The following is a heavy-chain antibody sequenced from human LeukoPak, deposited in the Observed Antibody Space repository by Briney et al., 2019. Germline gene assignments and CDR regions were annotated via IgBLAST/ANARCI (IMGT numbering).Heavy chain of an antibody. Sequence: SETLSLTCTVSGDSISSSNYYWGWIRQPPGKGLEWIGSIYYSGSTYYNPSLKSRVTISVDTSKNQFSLKLSSVTAADTAVYYCARKKYYLYAFDIWGQGTMVTVSS. D-gene: IGHD3-10*01. J-gene: IGHJ3*02. CDR2: IYYSGST. CDR3: ARKKYYLYAFDI. CDR1: GDSISSSNYY. V-gene: IGHV4-39*07.